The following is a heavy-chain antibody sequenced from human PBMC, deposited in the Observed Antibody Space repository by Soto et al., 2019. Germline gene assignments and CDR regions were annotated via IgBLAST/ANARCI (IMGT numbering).Heavy chain of an antibody. CDR3: AKNGQPPYYYYGMDV. CDR1: GYTFTRYG. Sequence: ASVKVSCKASGYTFTRYGISWVRQAPGQGLEWMGWISGYNGDTKYAQKFQGRVTMTVDTSTTTAYMELRSLTSDDRAVYYCAKNGQPPYYYYGMDVWGQGTTVSVSS. CDR2: ISGYNGDT. J-gene: IGHJ6*02. V-gene: IGHV1-18*01. D-gene: IGHD2-8*01.